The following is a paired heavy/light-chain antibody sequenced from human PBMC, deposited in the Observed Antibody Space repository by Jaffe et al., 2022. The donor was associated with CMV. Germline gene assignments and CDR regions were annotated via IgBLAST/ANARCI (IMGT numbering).Light chain of an antibody. CDR1: SGYSNYK. CDR2: VGTGGIVG. CDR3: GADHGSGSNFVVV. V-gene: IGLV9-49*01. Sequence: QPVLTQPPSASASLGASVTLTCTLSSGYSNYKVDWYQQRPGKGPRFVMRVGTGGIVGSKGDGIPDRFSVLGSGLNRYLTIKNIQEEDESDYHCGADHGSGSNFVVVFGGGTKLTVL. J-gene: IGLJ2*01.
Heavy chain of an antibody. CDR3: ARAHRSSWYSLSDFWFDP. D-gene: IGHD6-13*01. CDR1: GYTFTSYG. V-gene: IGHV1-18*01. Sequence: QVQLVQSGAEVKKPGASVKVSCKASGYTFTSYGISWVRQAPGQGLEWMGWISAYNGNTNYAQKLQGRVTMTTDTSTSTAYMELRSLRSDDTAVYYCARAHRSSWYSLSDFWFDPWGQGTLVTVSS. J-gene: IGHJ5*02. CDR2: ISAYNGNT.